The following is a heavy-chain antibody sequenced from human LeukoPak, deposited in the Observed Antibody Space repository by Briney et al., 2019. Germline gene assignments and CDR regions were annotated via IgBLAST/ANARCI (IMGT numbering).Heavy chain of an antibody. CDR3: ARGDYYDSSVYYYD. D-gene: IGHD3-22*01. CDR2: INPNSGGT. CDR1: GYTFIDYY. V-gene: IGHV1-2*02. J-gene: IGHJ4*02. Sequence: ASVKVSCKASGYTFIDYYIHWVRQAPGQGLEWMGWINPNSGGTNSAQKFQGRVTMTRDTSISTAYMDLSSLRSDDTAVYYCARGDYYDSSVYYYDWGQGTLVTVSS.